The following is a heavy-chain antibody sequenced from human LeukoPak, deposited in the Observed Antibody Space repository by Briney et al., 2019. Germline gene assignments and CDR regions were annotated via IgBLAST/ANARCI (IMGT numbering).Heavy chain of an antibody. D-gene: IGHD3-22*01. J-gene: IGHJ4*02. V-gene: IGHV3-9*01. CDR1: GFTFDDYA. Sequence: GRSLRLSCAASGFTFDDYAMHWVRQAPGKGLEWVSGISWNSGSIGYADSVKGRFTISRDNAKNSLYLQMNSLRAEDTALYYCAKDSHYYDSSGHSYFDYWGQGTLVTVSS. CDR2: ISWNSGSI. CDR3: AKDSHYYDSSGHSYFDY.